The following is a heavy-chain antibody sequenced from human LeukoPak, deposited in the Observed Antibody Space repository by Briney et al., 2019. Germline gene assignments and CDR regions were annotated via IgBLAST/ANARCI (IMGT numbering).Heavy chain of an antibody. CDR1: GFTFSSYA. J-gene: IGHJ1*01. CDR3: AKRAVGATTFVEYFQH. CDR2: ISGSGGST. D-gene: IGHD1-26*01. Sequence: GGSLRLSCAASGFTFSSYAMSWVRQAPGKGLEWVSAISGSGGSTYYADSVKGRFTISRDNSKNTLYLQMNSLRAEGTAVYYCAKRAVGATTFVEYFQHWGQGTLVTVSS. V-gene: IGHV3-23*01.